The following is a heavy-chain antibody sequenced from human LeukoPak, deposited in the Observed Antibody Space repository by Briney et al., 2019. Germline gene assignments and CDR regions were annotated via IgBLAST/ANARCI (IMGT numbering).Heavy chain of an antibody. CDR2: INHSGNT. J-gene: IGHJ3*02. D-gene: IGHD2-15*01. CDR1: GGSISSGGYS. CDR3: ARGRRIDNGFDI. V-gene: IGHV4-30-2*01. Sequence: PSETLSLTCAVSGGSISSGGYSWSWIRQPPGKGLEWIGYINHSGNTYYNSSLKSRVTISADMPKNQFSLKLSSVTAADTAVYYCARGRRIDNGFDIWGQGTMVTVSS.